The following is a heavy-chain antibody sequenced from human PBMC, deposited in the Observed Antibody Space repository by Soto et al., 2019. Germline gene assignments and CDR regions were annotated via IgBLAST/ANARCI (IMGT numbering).Heavy chain of an antibody. Sequence: GGSLRLSCAASGFTFSDHYMDWVRQAPGKGLEWVGRTRNKANSYTTEYAASVKGRFTISRDDSKNSLYLQMNSLKTEDTAVYYCARGHLGFLEWPDPRGYYYYMDVWGKGTTVTVSS. D-gene: IGHD3-3*01. V-gene: IGHV3-72*01. J-gene: IGHJ6*03. CDR1: GFTFSDHY. CDR2: TRNKANSYTT. CDR3: ARGHLGFLEWPDPRGYYYYMDV.